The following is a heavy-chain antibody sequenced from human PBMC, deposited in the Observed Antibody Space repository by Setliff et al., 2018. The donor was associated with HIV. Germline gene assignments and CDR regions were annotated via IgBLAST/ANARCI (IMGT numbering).Heavy chain of an antibody. J-gene: IGHJ6*02. V-gene: IGHV1-18*04. D-gene: IGHD3-10*01. Sequence: ASVKVSCKASGYTFTTYGVNWVRQAPGQGLEWMGWINSYNGNTKFAQKLQGRVTMTTDTSTTTAFMELRSLKADDTGIYYCSRSGVPPNYYYGMDVWGQGTTVTVSS. CDR2: INSYNGNT. CDR1: GYTFTTYG. CDR3: SRSGVPPNYYYGMDV.